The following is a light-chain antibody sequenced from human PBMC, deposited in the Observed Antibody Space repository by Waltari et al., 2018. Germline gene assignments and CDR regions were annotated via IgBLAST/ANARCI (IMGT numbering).Light chain of an antibody. Sequence: EIVMTQSPATLSVSPGESATLSCRASQSIGSNLAWYQQKPGQAPRLLIYDATTRDTDIAARFSGSGSGTEFTLTISSLQSEDFAVYFCQQYRDWPRTFGHGTKVDIK. CDR2: DAT. J-gene: IGKJ1*01. CDR3: QQYRDWPRT. CDR1: QSIGSN. V-gene: IGKV3-15*01.